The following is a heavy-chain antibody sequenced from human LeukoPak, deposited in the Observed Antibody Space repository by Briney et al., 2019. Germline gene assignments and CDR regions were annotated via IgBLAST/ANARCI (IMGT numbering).Heavy chain of an antibody. D-gene: IGHD1-26*01. CDR2: IKSKTDGGTT. V-gene: IGHV3-15*01. Sequence: GGSLRLSCAASGFTFSNAWMSWVRQAPGKGLEWVGRIKSKTDGGTTDYAAPVKGRFTISRDDSKNTLYLQMNSLKTEDTAVYYCTTGRISWEPTIHKYWGQGTLVTVSS. CDR3: TTGRISWEPTIHKY. J-gene: IGHJ4*02. CDR1: GFTFSNAW.